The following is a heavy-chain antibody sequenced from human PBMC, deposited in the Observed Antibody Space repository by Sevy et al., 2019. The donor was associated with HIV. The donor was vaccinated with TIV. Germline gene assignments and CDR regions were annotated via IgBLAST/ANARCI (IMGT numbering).Heavy chain of an antibody. CDR2: IIPIFGTA. Sequence: ASMKVSCKASGGTFSSYAISWVRQAPGQGLEWMGGIIPIFGTANYAQKFQGRVTITADESTSTAYMELSSLRSEDTAVYYCAEAVAARGYSYGPPYYGMDVWGQGTTVTVSS. CDR1: GGTFSSYA. CDR3: AEAVAARGYSYGPPYYGMDV. D-gene: IGHD5-18*01. V-gene: IGHV1-69*13. J-gene: IGHJ6*02.